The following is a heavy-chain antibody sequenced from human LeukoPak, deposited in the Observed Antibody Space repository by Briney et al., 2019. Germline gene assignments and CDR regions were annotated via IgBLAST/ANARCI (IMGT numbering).Heavy chain of an antibody. D-gene: IGHD5-12*01. CDR3: AKNPGGYDYRFDY. CDR1: GFTFSSYS. V-gene: IGHV3-21*04. Sequence: GGSLRLSCAASGFTFSSYSMNWVRQAPGKGLEWVSSISSSSSYIYYADSVKGRFTISRDNAKNSLYLQMNSLRAEDTAVYYCAKNPGGYDYRFDYWGQGTLVTVSS. CDR2: ISSSSSYI. J-gene: IGHJ4*02.